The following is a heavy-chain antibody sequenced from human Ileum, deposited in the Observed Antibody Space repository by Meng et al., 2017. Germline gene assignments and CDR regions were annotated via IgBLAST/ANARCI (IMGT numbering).Heavy chain of an antibody. Sequence: SETLSLTCTVPGGSVSSGSYYWSWIRQPPGKGLEWIGYIYYSGSTNYNPSLKSRVTISVDTSKNQFSLKLSSVTAADTAVYYCARRIAARPRFDYWGQGTLVTVSS. CDR1: GGSVSSGSYY. CDR3: ARRIAARPRFDY. CDR2: IYYSGST. D-gene: IGHD6-6*01. J-gene: IGHJ4*02. V-gene: IGHV4-61*01.